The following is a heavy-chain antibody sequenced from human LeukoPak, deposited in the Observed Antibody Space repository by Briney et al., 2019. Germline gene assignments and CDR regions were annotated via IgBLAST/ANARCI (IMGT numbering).Heavy chain of an antibody. CDR1: GFTFSSYA. Sequence: GGSLRLSCAASGFTFSSYAMSWVRQAPGKGLERVSAISGSGGSTYYADSVKGRFTISRDNSKNTLYLQMNSLRAEDTAVYYCAKDRSDSSGWYFSPGYTPNWFDPWGQGTLVTVSS. J-gene: IGHJ5*02. D-gene: IGHD6-19*01. CDR2: ISGSGGST. CDR3: AKDRSDSSGWYFSPGYTPNWFDP. V-gene: IGHV3-23*01.